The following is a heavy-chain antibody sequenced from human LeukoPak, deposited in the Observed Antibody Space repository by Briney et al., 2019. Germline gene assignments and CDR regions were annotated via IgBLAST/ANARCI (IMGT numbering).Heavy chain of an antibody. J-gene: IGHJ6*03. CDR2: IRYDGSNK. Sequence: GGSLRLSCAASGFTFSSYAMSWVRQAPGKGLEWVAFIRYDGSNKYYADSVKGRFTVSRDNSQSTLYLQMNSLRVEDTAVYYCAKRVVIKSTDYFYYYIHVWGKGTTVTVSS. V-gene: IGHV3-30*02. CDR3: AKRVVIKSTDYFYYYIHV. D-gene: IGHD3-3*01. CDR1: GFTFSSYA.